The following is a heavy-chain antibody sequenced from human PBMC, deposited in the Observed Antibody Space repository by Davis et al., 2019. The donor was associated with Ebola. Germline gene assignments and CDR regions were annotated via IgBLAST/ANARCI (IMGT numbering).Heavy chain of an antibody. CDR1: GYTFTGYY. CDR3: ARDGASVVVPAAIESYYYYGMDV. Sequence: ASVKVSCKASGYTFTGYYMHWVRQAPGQGLEWMGWINPNSGGTNYAQKLQGRVTMTTDTSTSTAYMELRSLRSDDTAVYYCARDGASVVVPAAIESYYYYGMDVWGQGTTVTVSS. CDR2: INPNSGGT. V-gene: IGHV1-2*02. J-gene: IGHJ6*02. D-gene: IGHD2-2*02.